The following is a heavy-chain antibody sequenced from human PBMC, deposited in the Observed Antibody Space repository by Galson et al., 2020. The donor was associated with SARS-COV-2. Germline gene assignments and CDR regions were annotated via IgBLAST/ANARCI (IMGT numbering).Heavy chain of an antibody. D-gene: IGHD4-17*01. CDR3: VRGSIMTTSWYFDL. J-gene: IGHJ2*01. CDR2: INHSGNT. CDR1: AGSFSGYY. Sequence: PLETLSLTYAVFAGSFSGYYWTWNRQTPGTGLEWIGAINHSGNTNYNPSLKSRVTISVDTSKNQFSLRLTSVTAADTAVYHCVRGSIMTTSWYFDLWGCGTLVTVSS. V-gene: IGHV4-34*01.